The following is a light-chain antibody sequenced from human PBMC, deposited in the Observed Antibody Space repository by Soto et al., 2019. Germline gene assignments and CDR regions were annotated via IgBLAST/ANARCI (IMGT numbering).Light chain of an antibody. V-gene: IGKV3-20*01. J-gene: IGKJ3*01. CDR3: QQYGALPVT. CDR1: QSVRGSS. CDR2: SVS. Sequence: EVVLTQSPGTLSLSPGEGATLSCRASQSVRGSSFAWYQQKPGQAPRLLIYSVSSRATGIPDRFCGSGSGTDFTLTISRLEPEDFAVYYCQQYGALPVTFGPGTTVDIK.